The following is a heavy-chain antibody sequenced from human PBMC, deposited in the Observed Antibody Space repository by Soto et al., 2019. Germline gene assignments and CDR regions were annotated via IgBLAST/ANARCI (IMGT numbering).Heavy chain of an antibody. D-gene: IGHD1-26*01. J-gene: IGHJ6*02. CDR3: ARKGVGATNRLGDYYYYGMDV. CDR1: GFTFSSYE. V-gene: IGHV3-48*03. Sequence: PGGSLRLSCATSGFTFSSYEMNWVRQAPGKGLEWVSYISSSGSTIYYADSVKGRFTIPRDNAKNSLYLQMNSLRAEDTAVYYCARKGVGATNRLGDYYYYGMDVWGQGTTVTVSS. CDR2: ISSSGSTI.